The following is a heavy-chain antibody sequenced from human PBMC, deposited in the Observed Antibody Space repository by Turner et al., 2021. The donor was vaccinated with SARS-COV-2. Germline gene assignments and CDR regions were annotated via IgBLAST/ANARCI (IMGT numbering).Heavy chain of an antibody. D-gene: IGHD1-26*01. J-gene: IGHJ4*02. CDR2: SRSSNSSI. V-gene: IGHV3-48*01. CDR3: ASIGGGRFDY. Sequence: EVQLVGSGGGVVPPGWSLRLSCAASGFTFSSYSMNWVRQVAGKGLGWVSYSRSSNSSIYYEDAVKGRFTISRDNAKNSLYLQMNSLRAEDTAVYYCASIGGGRFDYWGQGTLVTVSS. CDR1: GFTFSSYS.